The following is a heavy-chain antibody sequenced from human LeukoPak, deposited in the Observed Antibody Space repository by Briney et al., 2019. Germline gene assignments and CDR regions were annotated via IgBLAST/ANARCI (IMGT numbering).Heavy chain of an antibody. CDR1: GFISSSYT. J-gene: IGHJ6*03. CDR2: ISSDSNYI. Sequence: GGSLRLSCAASGFISSSYTMNWVRQAPGKGLEWVSSISSDSNYIYYADSMKGRFTISRDNAENSVYLQMNNLRAEDTAVYYCAKVVVSARNIYTDSYYYMDVWSKGTTVTVSS. V-gene: IGHV3-21*06. D-gene: IGHD1-14*01. CDR3: AKVVVSARNIYTDSYYYMDV.